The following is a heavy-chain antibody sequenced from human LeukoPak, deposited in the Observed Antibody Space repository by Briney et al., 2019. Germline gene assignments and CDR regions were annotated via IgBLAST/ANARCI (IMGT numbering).Heavy chain of an antibody. Sequence: PGGSLRLSCAASGFTFDDYAMHWVRQAPGKGLEWVSGISWNSGSIGYADSVKGRFTISRDNAKNSLYLQMNSLRAEDTAVYSCAKGGGYEAQYYYYYLDVWGKGTTVTISS. D-gene: IGHD5-12*01. CDR1: GFTFDDYA. J-gene: IGHJ6*03. V-gene: IGHV3-9*01. CDR2: ISWNSGSI. CDR3: AKGGGYEAQYYYYYLDV.